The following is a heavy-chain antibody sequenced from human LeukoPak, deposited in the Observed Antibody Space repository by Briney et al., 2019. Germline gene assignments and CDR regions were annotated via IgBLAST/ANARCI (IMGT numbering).Heavy chain of an antibody. D-gene: IGHD1-26*01. CDR1: GGSISSHY. J-gene: IGHJ3*02. CDR3: ARDSPFEWDVFGDSFDI. CDR2: MHYRGNA. Sequence: TSSETLSLTCTVSGGSISSHYWSWIRQSPGKGLEWIGFMHYRGNANSNPSLRSRVTISMDTSKNQFSLKMSSVTAANTAVYYCARDSPFEWDVFGDSFDIWGQGTVVTVSS. V-gene: IGHV4-59*11.